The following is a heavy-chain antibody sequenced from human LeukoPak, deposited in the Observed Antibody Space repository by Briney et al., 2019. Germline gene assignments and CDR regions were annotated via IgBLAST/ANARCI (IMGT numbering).Heavy chain of an antibody. CDR2: ISAYNGNT. J-gene: IGHJ4*02. CDR1: GYTFTSYG. V-gene: IGHV1-18*01. Sequence: ASVKVSCKASGYTFTSYGISWVRQAPGQGLEWMGWISAYNGNTNYAQKLQGRVTMTTDTSTSTAYMELSSLRSEDTALYYCARGGYSSGWVGYFDYWGQGTLVTVSS. CDR3: ARGGYSSGWVGYFDY. D-gene: IGHD6-19*01.